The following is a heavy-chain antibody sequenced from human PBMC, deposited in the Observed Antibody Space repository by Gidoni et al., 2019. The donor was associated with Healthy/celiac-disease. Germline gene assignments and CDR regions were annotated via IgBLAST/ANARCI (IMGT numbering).Heavy chain of an antibody. CDR2: IYYSGST. Sequence: QLQLQESGPGLVKPSETLSLTCTVSGGSISSSRYYWGWIRQPPGKGLEWIGSIYYSGSTYYNPSLKSRVTISVDTSKNQFSLKLSSVTAADTAVYYCARSHPVTMVRGVDAFDIWGQGTMVTVSS. V-gene: IGHV4-39*07. CDR1: GGSISSSRYY. CDR3: ARSHPVTMVRGVDAFDI. J-gene: IGHJ3*02. D-gene: IGHD3-10*01.